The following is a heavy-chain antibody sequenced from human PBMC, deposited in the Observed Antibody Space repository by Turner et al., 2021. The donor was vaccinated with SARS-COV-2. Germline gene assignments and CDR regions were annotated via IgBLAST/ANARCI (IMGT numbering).Heavy chain of an antibody. Sequence: QVQLQESGPGLVKPSETLSLTCTVSGGSISSYYWSWIRQPPGKGLEWIGYIHYSGSTNYKPSLKRRVTISVDTSKNQFSLKLSSVTAADTAVYYCARHGFSGWDGGGMDVWGQGTTVTVSS. J-gene: IGHJ6*02. V-gene: IGHV4-59*08. D-gene: IGHD6-19*01. CDR1: GGSISSYY. CDR3: ARHGFSGWDGGGMDV. CDR2: IHYSGST.